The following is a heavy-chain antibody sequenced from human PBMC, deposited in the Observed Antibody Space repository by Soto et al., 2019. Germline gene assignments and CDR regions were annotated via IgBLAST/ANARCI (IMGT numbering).Heavy chain of an antibody. CDR2: INPSGGST. V-gene: IGHV1-46*03. J-gene: IGHJ4*02. CDR1: GGTFTSQY. Sequence: APVKVSCKASGGTFTSQYMHWVRQAPGQWLEWMGIINPSGGSTKYAQKFQGRVTLTRDTSTGTVYMELSSLRSEDTAVYYCARDSRVVPSALYYFDYWGQGTLVTVSS. D-gene: IGHD2-2*01. CDR3: ARDSRVVPSALYYFDY.